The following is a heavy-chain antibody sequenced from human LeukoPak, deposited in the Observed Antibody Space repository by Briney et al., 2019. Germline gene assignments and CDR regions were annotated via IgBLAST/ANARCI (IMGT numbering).Heavy chain of an antibody. CDR3: ARAGDSEKKFDY. CDR1: GFTFSSYA. J-gene: IGHJ4*02. Sequence: GGSLRLSCAASGFTFSSYAMHWVRQAPGKGLEWVAVIWYDGSHKYYADSVKGRFTISRDNSKNTLYLQMNSLRAEDTAVYYCARAGDSEKKFDYWGQGTLVTVSS. CDR2: IWYDGSHK. V-gene: IGHV3-33*01. D-gene: IGHD2-21*01.